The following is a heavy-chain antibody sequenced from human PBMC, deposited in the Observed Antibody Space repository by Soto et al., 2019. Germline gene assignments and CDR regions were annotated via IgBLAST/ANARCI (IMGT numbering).Heavy chain of an antibody. Sequence: SETLSLSCTVSGGSISSSSYYWGWIRQPPGKGLEWIGSIYYSGSTYYNPSLKSRVTISVDTSKNQFSLKLSSVTAADTAVYYCARLLYGDATFAYSGQGTLDTVSS. CDR1: GGSISSSSYY. CDR3: ARLLYGDATFAY. D-gene: IGHD4-17*01. J-gene: IGHJ4*02. CDR2: IYYSGST. V-gene: IGHV4-39*01.